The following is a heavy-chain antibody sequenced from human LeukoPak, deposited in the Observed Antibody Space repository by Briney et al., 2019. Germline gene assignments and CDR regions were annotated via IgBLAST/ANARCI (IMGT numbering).Heavy chain of an antibody. CDR2: INPNSGGT. Sequence: VSVKASCKASGYSFTWYYMHGVRQAAGQGLEWMGWINPNSGGTNYAQKFQGRVTMTRDMSIGTAYMELSRLRSDDTAVYYCARRIAAAGDWFDPWGQGTLVTVSS. J-gene: IGHJ5*02. CDR1: GYSFTWYY. V-gene: IGHV1-2*02. D-gene: IGHD6-13*01. CDR3: ARRIAAAGDWFDP.